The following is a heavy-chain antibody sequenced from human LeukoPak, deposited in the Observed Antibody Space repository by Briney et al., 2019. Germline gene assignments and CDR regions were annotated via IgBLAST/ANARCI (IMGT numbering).Heavy chain of an antibody. CDR1: GFTFSSYA. V-gene: IGHV3-30*04. Sequence: GGSLRLSCAASGFTFSSYAVHWVRQAPGKGLEWVAVISYDGSNKYYADSVKGRFTISRDNSKNTLYLQMNSLRAEDTAVYYCAKDLSPTMIGSFDPWGQGTLVTVSS. D-gene: IGHD3-22*01. J-gene: IGHJ5*02. CDR3: AKDLSPTMIGSFDP. CDR2: ISYDGSNK.